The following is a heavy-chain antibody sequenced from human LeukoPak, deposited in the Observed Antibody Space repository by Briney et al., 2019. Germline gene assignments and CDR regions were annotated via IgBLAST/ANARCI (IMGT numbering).Heavy chain of an antibody. CDR2: ISAYNGNT. Sequence: ASVKVSCKVSGYTFTGYYMHWVRQAPGQGLEWMGWISAYNGNTNYAQKLQGRVTMTTDTSTSTAYMELRSLRSDDTAVYYCARDRGTTRVFVYWGQGTLVTVSS. CDR3: ARDRGTTRVFVY. D-gene: IGHD1-1*01. CDR1: GYTFTGYY. J-gene: IGHJ4*02. V-gene: IGHV1-18*04.